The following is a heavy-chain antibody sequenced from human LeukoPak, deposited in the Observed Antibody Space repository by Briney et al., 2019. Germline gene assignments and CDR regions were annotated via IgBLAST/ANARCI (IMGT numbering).Heavy chain of an antibody. D-gene: IGHD2-21*01. J-gene: IGHJ6*02. V-gene: IGHV1-2*02. Sequence: ASVNVSFQSSRCIFTEYYIHWVGLAPGQGLEWMGWVNPNSGGTNYAQSFQGRVTMTRDTSISTAYMELSRLRSDDTAVYYCGTARNRYLSYSSYYSVMDVWGQGTTVTVSS. CDR1: RCIFTEYY. CDR3: GTARNRYLSYSSYYSVMDV. CDR2: VNPNSGGT.